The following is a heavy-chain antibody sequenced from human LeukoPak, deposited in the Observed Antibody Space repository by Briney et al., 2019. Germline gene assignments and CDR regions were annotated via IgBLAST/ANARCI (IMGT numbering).Heavy chain of an antibody. CDR2: ISGGGGST. V-gene: IGHV3-23*01. Sequence: GGSLRLSCAASGFTFSSYGMNWVRHAPGKGLEWVSDISGGGGSTTYADSVKGGFTTSRDKAKNTLYLQMDSLRAEDTAVYYCTKALVIPAAIDFDAFNIWGQGTMVTLSS. CDR3: TKALVIPAAIDFDAFNI. D-gene: IGHD2-2*02. J-gene: IGHJ3*02. CDR1: GFTFSSYG.